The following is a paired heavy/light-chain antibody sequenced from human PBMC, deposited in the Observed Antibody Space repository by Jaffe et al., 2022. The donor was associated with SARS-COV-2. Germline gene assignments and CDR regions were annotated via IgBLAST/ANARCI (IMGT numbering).Heavy chain of an antibody. D-gene: IGHD2-2*01. Sequence: QVQLLESGPGLAKPSETLSLTCTVSGDSITSFLWSWIRQPPGRGLEWIGYIHYSGSTNYNPSLRSRATISLDTSKNQVSVKLTSVTAADTAVYYCARVPAETHPSWFDAWGQGTLVSVSS. CDR1: GDSITSFL. CDR3: ARVPAETHPSWFDA. CDR2: IHYSGST. J-gene: IGHJ5*02. V-gene: IGHV4-59*01.
Light chain of an antibody. J-gene: IGLJ2*01. CDR1: YSDIGAYNY. CDR2: DVR. V-gene: IGLV2-14*01. Sequence: QSALTQPASVSGSPGQSITISCTGTYSDIGAYNYVSWYQQHPGKVPKLMIFDVRNRPSGVSTRFSGSKSGNTASLTISGLQAEDEADYYCGSYSSSSAVLFGGGTKVTVL. CDR3: GSYSSSSAVL.